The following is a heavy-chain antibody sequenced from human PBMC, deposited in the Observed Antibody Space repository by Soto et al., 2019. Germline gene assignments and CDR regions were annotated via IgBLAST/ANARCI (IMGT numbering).Heavy chain of an antibody. CDR3: ATSTRTLGYCTSTSCGSMDV. J-gene: IGHJ6*02. V-gene: IGHV3-53*01. D-gene: IGHD2-2*01. Sequence: EVQLVESGGGLIQPGGSLRLSCAASGFSVSSRYMTWVRQAPGKGLEWVSLIYSGGNTYYADSAKGRFTISRDNSNNTLNLQMDSQRAEDTAVYYCATSTRTLGYCTSTSCGSMDVWGQGTTVTVSS. CDR1: GFSVSSRY. CDR2: IYSGGNT.